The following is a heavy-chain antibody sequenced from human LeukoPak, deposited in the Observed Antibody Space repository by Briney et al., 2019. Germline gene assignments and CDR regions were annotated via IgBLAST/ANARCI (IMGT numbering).Heavy chain of an antibody. Sequence: NPSETLSLTCTVSGGSISSYYWSWIRQPPGKGLEWIGYIYYSGSTNYNPSLKSRVTISVDTSKNQFSLKLSSVTAADTAVYYCARAVAGYFDYWGQGTLVTVSS. J-gene: IGHJ4*02. CDR3: ARAVAGYFDY. V-gene: IGHV4-59*01. CDR2: IYYSGST. D-gene: IGHD6-19*01. CDR1: GGSISSYY.